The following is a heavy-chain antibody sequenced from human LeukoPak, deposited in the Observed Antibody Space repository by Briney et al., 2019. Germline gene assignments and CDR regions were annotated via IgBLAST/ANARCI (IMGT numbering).Heavy chain of an antibody. Sequence: SETLSLTCTVSGGSISSGDYYWSWIRQPPGKGLEWIGYIYYSGSTYYNPSLKSRVTISVDTSKNQFSLKLSSVTAADTAVYYCASLKGPASASPLDYWGQGTLVTVSS. CDR1: GGSISSGDYY. J-gene: IGHJ4*02. V-gene: IGHV4-30-4*01. CDR2: IYYSGST. CDR3: ASLKGPASASPLDY.